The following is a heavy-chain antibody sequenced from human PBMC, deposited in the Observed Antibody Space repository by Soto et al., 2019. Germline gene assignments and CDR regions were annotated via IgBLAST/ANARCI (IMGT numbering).Heavy chain of an antibody. CDR2: VYSSGGT. Sequence: SETLSLTCTVSVGSISSYYWTWIRQPAGKGLEWIGRVYSSGGTHYNSSLKSRVTISLDTSKNQFSLRLISVTAADTAVYYCARGQRFSDWFDPWGQGTLVTVSS. J-gene: IGHJ5*02. V-gene: IGHV4-4*07. CDR3: ARGQRFSDWFDP. CDR1: VGSISSYY. D-gene: IGHD3-3*01.